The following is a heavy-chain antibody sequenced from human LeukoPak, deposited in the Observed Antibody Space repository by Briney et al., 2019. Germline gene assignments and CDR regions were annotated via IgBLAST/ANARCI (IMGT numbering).Heavy chain of an antibody. CDR1: GVTFSSCE. D-gene: IGHD3-22*01. V-gene: IGHV3-33*07. CDR2: IWFNGGVK. CDR3: TRLFDSSGSQNN. Sequence: GGSLRLSCAASGVTFSSCEMFWVRRAPGKGLEWVAVIWFNGGVKHYAESVKGRFSISRDTSKNMLFLQMHSLTAEDTAVYFCTRLFDSSGSQNNWGRGALVTVPS. J-gene: IGHJ4*02.